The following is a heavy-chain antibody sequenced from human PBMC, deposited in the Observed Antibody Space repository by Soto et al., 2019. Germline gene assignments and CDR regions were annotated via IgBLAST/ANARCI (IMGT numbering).Heavy chain of an antibody. V-gene: IGHV1-69*06. CDR2: IIPIFGTT. CDR1: GGTFSSYA. J-gene: IGHJ5*02. CDR3: ARARSVSFDP. Sequence: ASVKVSCKASGGTFSSYAISWVRQAPGQGLEWMGGIIPIFGTTNYAQKFQGRVTITADKSTSTAYMELSSLRSEDTAVYYCARARSVSFDPWGQGTLVTVSS.